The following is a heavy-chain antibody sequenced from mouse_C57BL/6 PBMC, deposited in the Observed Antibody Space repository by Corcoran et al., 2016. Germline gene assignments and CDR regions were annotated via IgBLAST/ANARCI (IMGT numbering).Heavy chain of an antibody. CDR2: INPNNGGT. CDR3: ARAWDVDAKDY. D-gene: IGHD4-1*01. J-gene: IGHJ4*01. V-gene: IGHV1-26*01. Sequence: EVQLQQSGPELVQPGASVKISCKASGYTFTDYYMNWVKQSHGKSLEWIGDINPNNGGTSYNQKFKGKATLTVDKSSSTAYMELRSLTSEDSAVYYCARAWDVDAKDYWGQGTSVTVSS. CDR1: GYTFTDYY.